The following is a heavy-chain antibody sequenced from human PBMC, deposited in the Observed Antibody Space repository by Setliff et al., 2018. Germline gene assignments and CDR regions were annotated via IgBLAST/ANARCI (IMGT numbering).Heavy chain of an antibody. J-gene: IGHJ4*02. CDR3: SKLVRYCTTTACQGASGAEF. Sequence: ASVKVSCKASGYTFSNYGITWVRQAPGQGLEWMGWISAYTGNTKFAQKFQGRVTMTTDTSTSTAYLELRSLTSDDTAVYYCSKLVRYCTTTACQGASGAEFWGQGTLDTVSS. CDR1: GYTFSNYG. D-gene: IGHD2-8*01. V-gene: IGHV1-18*01. CDR2: ISAYTGNT.